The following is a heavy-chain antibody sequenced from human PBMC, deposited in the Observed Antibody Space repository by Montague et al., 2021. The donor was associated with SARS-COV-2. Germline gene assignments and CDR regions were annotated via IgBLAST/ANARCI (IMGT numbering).Heavy chain of an antibody. Sequence: SETLSLTCAVYGGSFSGYYWSWIRRPPGKGLEWIGESNHSGGTNYNPYLKGRVTISVDTSKNQFSLKLTSVTAADTAVYYCARGLSGSYSGGWVPVALFDFHHYRDVWASGTTVTVSS. CDR3: ARGLSGSYSGGWVPVALFDFHHYRDV. D-gene: IGHD6-25*01. J-gene: IGHJ6*03. CDR2: SNHSGGT. CDR1: GGSFSGYY. V-gene: IGHV4-34*01.